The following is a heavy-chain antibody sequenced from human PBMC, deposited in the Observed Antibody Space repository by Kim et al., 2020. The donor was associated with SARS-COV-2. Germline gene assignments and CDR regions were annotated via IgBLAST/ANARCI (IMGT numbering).Heavy chain of an antibody. D-gene: IGHD6-13*01. Sequence: GGSLRLSCAASGFTFSSYAMHWVRQAPGKGLEWVAVISYDGSNKYYADSVKGRFTISRDNSKNTLYLQMNSLRAEDTAVYYCARARRVAAAGTTYYYYYG. CDR2: ISYDGSNK. CDR3: ARARRVAAAGTTYYYYYG. V-gene: IGHV3-30-3*01. CDR1: GFTFSSYA. J-gene: IGHJ6*01.